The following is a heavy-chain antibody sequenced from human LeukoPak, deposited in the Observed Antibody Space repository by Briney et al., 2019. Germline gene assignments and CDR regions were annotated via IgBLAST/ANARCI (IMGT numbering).Heavy chain of an antibody. Sequence: SETLSLTYNVSGGSLSSHYWSWVRRSPEKGLEWIGQIYHTGSTHYNPSLRGRFAISVDTSNNKFFLNVKSVTAADTAVYYCAREGRWGMKYYFDFWGQGTLVIVSS. CDR3: AREGRWGMKYYFDF. J-gene: IGHJ4*02. D-gene: IGHD4-23*01. V-gene: IGHV4-59*11. CDR2: IYHTGST. CDR1: GGSLSSHY.